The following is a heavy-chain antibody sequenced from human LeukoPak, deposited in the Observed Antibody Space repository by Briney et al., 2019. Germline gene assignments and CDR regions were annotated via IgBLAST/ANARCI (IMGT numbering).Heavy chain of an antibody. D-gene: IGHD3-10*01. CDR2: ISGSGGST. CDR3: AKTLRAGSGSLAVFDAFDI. CDR1: GFTFSSYA. J-gene: IGHJ3*02. V-gene: IGHV3-23*01. Sequence: PGRSLRLSCAASGFTFSSYAMSWVRQAPGKGLEWVSAISGSGGSTYYADSVKGRFTISRDNSKNTLYLQMNSLRAEDTAVYYCAKTLRAGSGSLAVFDAFDIWGQGTMVTVSS.